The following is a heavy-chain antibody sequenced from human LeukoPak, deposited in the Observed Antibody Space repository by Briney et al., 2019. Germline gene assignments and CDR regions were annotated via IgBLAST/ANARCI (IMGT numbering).Heavy chain of an antibody. CDR2: ISSRGITI. CDR1: GFIFSDYY. Sequence: PGGSLRLSCAASGFIFSDYYMSWIRQAPGKGPEWVSYISSRGITIDYADSVKGRFTISRDNARNSLYLQMNSLRAEDTAVYYCAKCRLGRGGERPDDAFDIWGQGTMVTVSS. V-gene: IGHV3-11*01. J-gene: IGHJ3*02. CDR3: AKCRLGRGGERPDDAFDI. D-gene: IGHD2-21*01.